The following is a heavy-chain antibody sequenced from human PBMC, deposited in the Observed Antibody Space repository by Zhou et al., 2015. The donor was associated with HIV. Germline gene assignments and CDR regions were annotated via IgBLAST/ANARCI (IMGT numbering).Heavy chain of an antibody. V-gene: IGHV1-18*01. CDR1: GYTFTSYG. CDR3: ARSSGYYVEYFDY. CDR2: ISAYNGNT. Sequence: QVQLVQSGAEVKKPGASVKVSCKASGYTFTSYGISWVRQAPGQGLEWMGWISAYNGNTNYAQKLQGRVTITADESTSTAYMELSSLRSEDTAVYYCARSSGYYVEYFDYWGQGTLVTVSS. J-gene: IGHJ4*02. D-gene: IGHD3-22*01.